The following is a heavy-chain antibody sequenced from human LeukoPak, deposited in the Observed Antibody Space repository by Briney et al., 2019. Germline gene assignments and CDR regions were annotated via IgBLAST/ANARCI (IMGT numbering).Heavy chain of an antibody. CDR2: IKQDGSEK. CDR1: GFSFSNYW. CDR3: ARGGGTFDP. D-gene: IGHD3-16*01. J-gene: IGHJ5*02. Sequence: PGGSLRLSCTASGFSFSNYWMTWVRQAPGKGLEWVANIKQDGSEKYYVDSVKGRFTISRDNAKNSLYLQMNSLRAEDTAVYYCARGGGTFDPWGQGTLVTVSS. V-gene: IGHV3-7*01.